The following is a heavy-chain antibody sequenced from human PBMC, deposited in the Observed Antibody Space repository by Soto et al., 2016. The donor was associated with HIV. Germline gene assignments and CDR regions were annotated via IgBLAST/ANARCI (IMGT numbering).Heavy chain of an antibody. CDR1: GFTFSSYA. Sequence: EVQLLESGGGLVQPGGSLRPSCAASGFTFSSYAMSWVRQAPGKGLEWVSAISGSGGSTYYADSVKGRFTISRDNSKNTLYLQMNSLRAEDTAVYYCAYLESPVAGTGLYWGQGTLVTVSS. V-gene: IGHV3-23*01. D-gene: IGHD6-19*01. J-gene: IGHJ4*02. CDR3: AYLESPVAGTGLY. CDR2: ISGSGGST.